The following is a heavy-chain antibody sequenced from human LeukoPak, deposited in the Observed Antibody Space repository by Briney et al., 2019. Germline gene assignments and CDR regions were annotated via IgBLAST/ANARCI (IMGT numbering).Heavy chain of an antibody. CDR2: INPNSGGT. CDR3: ARDRYSGYYFYYFDY. CDR1: GYTFTGYY. J-gene: IGHJ4*02. D-gene: IGHD3-22*01. V-gene: IGHV1-2*02. Sequence: GASVKVSCKASGYTFTGYYMHWVRQAPGQGLEWMGWINPNSGGTNYAQKFQGRVTMTRDTSISTAYMELSRLRSDDTAVYYCARDRYSGYYFYYFDYWGQGTLVTVSS.